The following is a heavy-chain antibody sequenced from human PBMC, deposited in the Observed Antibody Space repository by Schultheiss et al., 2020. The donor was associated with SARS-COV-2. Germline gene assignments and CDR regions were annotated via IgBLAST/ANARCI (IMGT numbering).Heavy chain of an antibody. D-gene: IGHD3-22*01. Sequence: GGSLRLSCAASGFTFRNYWMSWVRQAPGKGLEWVALISYDGGHEDYADSVKGRFTISRDNAKNSLYLQMNSLRAEDTAVYYCARTYYYDSSGYYGIQHWGQGTLVTVSS. CDR3: ARTYYYDSSGYYGIQH. V-gene: IGHV3-30*03. CDR2: ISYDGGHE. J-gene: IGHJ1*01. CDR1: GFTFRNYW.